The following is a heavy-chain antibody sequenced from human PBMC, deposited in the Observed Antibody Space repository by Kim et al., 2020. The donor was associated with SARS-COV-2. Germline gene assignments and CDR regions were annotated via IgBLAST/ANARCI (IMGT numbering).Heavy chain of an antibody. J-gene: IGHJ6*02. V-gene: IGHV1-2*02. Sequence: ASVKVSCKASGYTFTGYYMHWERQAPGQGLEWMGWINPNSGGTNYAQKFQGRVTMTRDTSISTAYMELSRLRSDDTAVYYCARGFLVYCSSTSCYYYYGMDVWGQGTTVTVSS. D-gene: IGHD2-2*01. CDR3: ARGFLVYCSSTSCYYYYGMDV. CDR2: INPNSGGT. CDR1: GYTFTGYY.